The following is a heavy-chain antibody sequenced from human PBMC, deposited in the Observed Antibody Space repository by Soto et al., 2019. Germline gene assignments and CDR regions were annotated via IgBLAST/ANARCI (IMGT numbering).Heavy chain of an antibody. CDR3: ARTIRPLSGYCSGGSCYSGRNDY. V-gene: IGHV3-30*03. CDR1: GFTFSSYS. Sequence: GGSLRLSCAASGFTFSSYSMHWVRQAPGKGLEWVAVISYDGSNKYYADSVKGRFTISRDNSKNTLYLQMNSLRAEDTAVYYCARTIRPLSGYCSGGSCYSGRNDYWGQGTLVTVYS. J-gene: IGHJ4*02. D-gene: IGHD2-15*01. CDR2: ISYDGSNK.